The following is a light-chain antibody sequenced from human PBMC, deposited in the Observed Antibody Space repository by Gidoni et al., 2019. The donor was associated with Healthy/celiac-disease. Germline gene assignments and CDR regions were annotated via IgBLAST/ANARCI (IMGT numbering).Light chain of an antibody. CDR2: EVS. Sequence: ALPQPASVSGSPGRSITISCTGTSSDVGGYNYVSWYQQHPGKAPKLMIYEVSNRPPGVPDRFSGSKSGNTASLTISGLQAEDEADYYCSSYTSSSTWVFGGGTKLTVL. CDR1: SSDVGGYNY. V-gene: IGLV2-14*01. CDR3: SSYTSSSTWV. J-gene: IGLJ3*02.